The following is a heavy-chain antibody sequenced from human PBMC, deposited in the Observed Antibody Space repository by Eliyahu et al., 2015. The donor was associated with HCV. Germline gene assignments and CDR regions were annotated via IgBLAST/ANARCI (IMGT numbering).Heavy chain of an antibody. CDR2: IYYSGST. D-gene: IGHD6-19*01. CDR1: GGSIXSYX. V-gene: IGHV4-59*01. J-gene: IGHJ5*02. Sequence: QVQLQESGPGLVKPSETLSLTCTVSGGSIXSYXWSWIRQPPGKGLEWIAXIYYSGSTNYNPSLKSRVTISXDTSKNQFSLKLSSVTAADTAVYYCASGGGGIAVAGTGGWFDPWGQGTLVTVSS. CDR3: ASGGGGIAVAGTGGWFDP.